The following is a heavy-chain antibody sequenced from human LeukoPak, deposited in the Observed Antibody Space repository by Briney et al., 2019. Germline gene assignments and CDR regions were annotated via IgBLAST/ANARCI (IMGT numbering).Heavy chain of an antibody. D-gene: IGHD6-13*01. Sequence: SETLSLTCAVSGASIASHSWWSWVRQPPGKGLEWIGEVYHSGSTNYNPSLKSRVTISGDMSKNQFSLKLSSVTAADTAMYYCAREANIATAIVWFDPWGQGTLVTVSS. J-gene: IGHJ5*02. CDR3: AREANIATAIVWFDP. V-gene: IGHV4-4*02. CDR2: VYHSGST. CDR1: GASIASHSW.